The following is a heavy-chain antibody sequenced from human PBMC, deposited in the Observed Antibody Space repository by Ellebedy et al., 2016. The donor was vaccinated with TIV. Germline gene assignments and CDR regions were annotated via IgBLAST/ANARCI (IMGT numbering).Heavy chain of an antibody. CDR1: GYKLTNYW. Sequence: PGGSLRLSCRGSGYKLTNYWIGWVRQMPGKGLEWMGIIYPGDSDTRYSPSFQGQVTISVVKSISTAYLQWSSLKASDTAMYYCARGRHYGSGSTWGYWGQGTLVTVSS. V-gene: IGHV5-51*01. J-gene: IGHJ4*02. CDR2: IYPGDSDT. D-gene: IGHD3-10*01. CDR3: ARGRHYGSGSTWGY.